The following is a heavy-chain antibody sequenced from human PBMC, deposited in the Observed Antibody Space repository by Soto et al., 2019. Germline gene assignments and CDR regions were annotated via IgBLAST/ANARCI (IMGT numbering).Heavy chain of an antibody. D-gene: IGHD1-26*01. V-gene: IGHV3-53*01. CDR3: AKMYSGSSPLQY. Sequence: GGSLSLSCAASGFTVSSTYMSWVRQAPGKGLEWVSVIYSGGSTFYADSVKGRFTISRDNSKNTLYLHMNSLRAEDTAVYYCAKMYSGSSPLQYWGQGTLVTVSS. J-gene: IGHJ4*02. CDR1: GFTVSSTY. CDR2: IYSGGST.